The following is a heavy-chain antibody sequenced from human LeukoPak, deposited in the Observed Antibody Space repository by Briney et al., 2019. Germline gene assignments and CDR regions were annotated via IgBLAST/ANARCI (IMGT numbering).Heavy chain of an antibody. CDR3: AKGEADLDY. CDR1: GFTFSSYG. J-gene: IGHJ4*02. CDR2: IRYDGINK. D-gene: IGHD1-26*01. Sequence: GGSLRLSCAASGFTFSSYGMHWVRQAPGKGLEWVAFIRYDGINKYYADSVKGRFTIPRDSSKNTLYLQMSSLRADDTAVYYCAKGEADLDYWGQGTLVTVSS. V-gene: IGHV3-30*02.